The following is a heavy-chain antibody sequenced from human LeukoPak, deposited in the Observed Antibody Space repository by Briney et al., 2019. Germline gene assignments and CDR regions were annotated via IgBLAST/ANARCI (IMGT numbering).Heavy chain of an antibody. D-gene: IGHD3-16*02. J-gene: IGHJ3*02. CDR3: AREQPAMITFGGVIAQDAFDI. V-gene: IGHV3-7*01. CDR2: IKQDGSEK. Sequence: GGSLRLSCAASGFTFSNYWMSWVRQAPGKGLEWVANIKQDGSEKYYVDSVKGRFTISRDNAKNSLYLQMNSLRAEDTAVYYCAREQPAMITFGGVIAQDAFDIWGQGTMVTVSS. CDR1: GFTFSNYW.